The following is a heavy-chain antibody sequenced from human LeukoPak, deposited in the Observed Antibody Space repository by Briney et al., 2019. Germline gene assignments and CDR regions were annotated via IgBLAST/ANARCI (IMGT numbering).Heavy chain of an antibody. J-gene: IGHJ4*02. Sequence: PGGSLRLSCAASGFSFSRYAIHWVRQAPGKGLEWVTFISYDGAVRSYAESVKGRFTISRDNAKNSLYLQMSSLRVEDTAVYYCARDRTGGYFDYWGQGTLVTVSS. CDR3: ARDRTGGYFDY. CDR2: ISYDGAVR. CDR1: GFSFSRYA. D-gene: IGHD4-23*01. V-gene: IGHV3-30-3*01.